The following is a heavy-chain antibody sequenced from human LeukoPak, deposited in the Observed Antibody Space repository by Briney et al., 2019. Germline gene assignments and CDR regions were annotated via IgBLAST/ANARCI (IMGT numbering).Heavy chain of an antibody. CDR2: INHSGST. D-gene: IGHD2-2*02. CDR3: ARGLYVPAAITVFDY. CDR1: GGSFSGYY. J-gene: IGHJ4*02. Sequence: SETLSLTCAVYGGSFSGYYWSWVRQPPGKGLEWIGEINHSGSTNYNPSLKSRVTISVDTSKNQFSLKLSSVTAADTAVYYRARGLYVPAAITVFDYWGQGTLVTVSS. V-gene: IGHV4-34*01.